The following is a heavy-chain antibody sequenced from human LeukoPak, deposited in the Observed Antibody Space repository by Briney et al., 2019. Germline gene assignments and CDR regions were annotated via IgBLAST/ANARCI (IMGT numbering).Heavy chain of an antibody. J-gene: IGHJ4*02. CDR2: ISDDGGNK. CDR3: AKAETVTQRGYFDY. Sequence: PGRSLRLSCAASGFTFSNYGMHWVRQAPGMGLEWVAVISDDGGNKYYADSVKGRFTISRDNSKNTLYLQMNSLRAEDTAVYYCAKAETVTQRGYFDYWGQGTLVTVSS. CDR1: GFTFSNYG. V-gene: IGHV3-30*18. D-gene: IGHD4-17*01.